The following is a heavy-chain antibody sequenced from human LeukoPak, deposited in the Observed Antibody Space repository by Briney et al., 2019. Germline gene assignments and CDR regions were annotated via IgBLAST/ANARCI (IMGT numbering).Heavy chain of an antibody. CDR2: ISGSGGVT. V-gene: IGHV3-23*01. D-gene: IGHD2-15*01. CDR3: AKEIIYCSGGSCYSKYFQH. Sequence: GGSLRLSCAASGFTFSSYAMSWVRQAPRKGLEWVSGISGSGGVTYYADSVKGRFTISRDNSKNTLYLQMNSLRAEDTAVYYCAKEIIYCSGGSCYSKYFQHWGQGTLVTVSS. CDR1: GFTFSSYA. J-gene: IGHJ1*01.